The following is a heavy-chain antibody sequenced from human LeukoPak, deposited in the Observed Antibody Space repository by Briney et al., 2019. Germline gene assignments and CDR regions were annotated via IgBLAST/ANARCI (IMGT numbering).Heavy chain of an antibody. CDR1: GGSFSGYY. D-gene: IGHD1-1*01. CDR3: ARAIRHYYYYYMDV. Sequence: SETLSLTCAVYGGSFSGYYWRWIRQPPGKGLEWIGEINHSGSTNYNPSLKSRVTISVDTSKNQFSLKLSSVTAADTAVYYCARAIRHYYYYYMDVWGKGTTVTVSS. J-gene: IGHJ6*03. V-gene: IGHV4-34*01. CDR2: INHSGST.